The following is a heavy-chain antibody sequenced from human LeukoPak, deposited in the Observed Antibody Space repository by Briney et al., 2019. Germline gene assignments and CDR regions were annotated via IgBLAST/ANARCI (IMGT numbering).Heavy chain of an antibody. CDR2: IYSGGST. J-gene: IGHJ4*02. Sequence: GGSLRLSCAASGFTVSSNYMSWVRQAPGKGLEWVSVIYSGGSTYYADSVKGRFTISRDNSKNTLYLQMNSLRAEDTAVYYCANPRGSSTSGTGYWGQGTLVTVSS. CDR1: GFTVSSNY. D-gene: IGHD2-2*01. CDR3: ANPRGSSTSGTGY. V-gene: IGHV3-53*01.